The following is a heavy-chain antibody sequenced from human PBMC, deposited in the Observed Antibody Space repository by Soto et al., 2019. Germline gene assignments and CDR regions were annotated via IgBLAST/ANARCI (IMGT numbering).Heavy chain of an antibody. CDR3: ARANWYDLNWFDP. CDR2: INHSGST. Sequence: SETLSLTCAVYGGSFSAYYWSWIRQPPGKGLEWIGEINHSGSTNYNPSLESRVTISVDTSKNQFSLKLSSVTAADTAVYYCARANWYDLNWFDPWGQGTLVTAPQ. V-gene: IGHV4-34*01. CDR1: GGSFSAYY. D-gene: IGHD1-1*01. J-gene: IGHJ5*02.